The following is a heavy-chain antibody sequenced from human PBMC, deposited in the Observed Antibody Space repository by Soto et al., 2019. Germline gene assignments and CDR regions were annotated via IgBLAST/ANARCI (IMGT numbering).Heavy chain of an antibody. CDR1: GFTFSSYA. CDR2: ISYDGSNK. J-gene: IGHJ6*02. CDR3: ASRSSGWYALPYYYYGMDV. D-gene: IGHD6-19*01. Sequence: QVQLVESGGGVVQPERSLRLSCAASGFTFSSYAMHWVRQAPGKGLEWVAVISYDGSNKYYADSVKGRFTISRDNSKNTLYLQMNSLRAEDTAVYYCASRSSGWYALPYYYYGMDVWGQGTTVTVSS. V-gene: IGHV3-30-3*01.